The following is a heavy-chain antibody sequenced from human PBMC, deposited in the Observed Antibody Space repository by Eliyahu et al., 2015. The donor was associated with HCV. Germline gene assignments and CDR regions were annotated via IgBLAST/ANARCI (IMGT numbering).Heavy chain of an antibody. D-gene: IGHD3-16*01. J-gene: IGHJ1*01. CDR1: GGTLSNYG. CDR2: IIPIYDTT. CDR3: ARGTLGDLAYAEYFQH. V-gene: IGHV1-69*01. Sequence: QVQLVQSGAEVKKPGSSVKVSCKTSGGTLSNYGISWVRQAPGQGLEWMGGIIPIYDTTNYAQKFQGRVTITADESTNTAYMELRSLRSEDTALYYCARGTLGDLAYAEYFQHWGQGTLVTVSS.